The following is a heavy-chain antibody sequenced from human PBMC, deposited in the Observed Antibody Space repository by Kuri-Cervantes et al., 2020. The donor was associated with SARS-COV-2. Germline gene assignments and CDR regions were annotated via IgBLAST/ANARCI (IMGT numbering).Heavy chain of an antibody. CDR2: FYTTERI. CDR3: ARDVVHTYGWRAFDY. CDR1: GASISNGSYY. J-gene: IGHJ4*02. D-gene: IGHD5-18*01. V-gene: IGHV4-61*02. Sequence: SETLSLTCTVSGASISNGSYYWSWIRQPAGKGLGWIGRFYTTERINYNPSLKSRVTISVDTSKNQFSLRLTSVTAADTAVYYCARDVVHTYGWRAFDYWGQGSLVTVSS.